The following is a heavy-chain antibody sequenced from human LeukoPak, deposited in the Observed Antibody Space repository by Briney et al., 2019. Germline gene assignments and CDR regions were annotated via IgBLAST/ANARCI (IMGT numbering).Heavy chain of an antibody. J-gene: IGHJ4*02. CDR1: GFTFSTFT. D-gene: IGHD1-26*01. V-gene: IGHV3-23*01. CDR2: ISDSGGAT. Sequence: GGSLRLSCAASGFTFSTFTMTWVRQAPGKGLEWVSAISDSGGATSYADSVEGRFSISRDSSNNMVSLQMNSLRAEDTTVYYCAKAPYSANYYFDHWGQGTLVTVSS. CDR3: AKAPYSANYYFDH.